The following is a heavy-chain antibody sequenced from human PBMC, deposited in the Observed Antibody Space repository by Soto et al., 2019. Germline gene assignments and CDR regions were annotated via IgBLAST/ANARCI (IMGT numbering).Heavy chain of an antibody. D-gene: IGHD2-2*01. CDR2: ISSSSSYI. V-gene: IGHV3-21*04. CDR3: AKEALRLNDIVVVPADPSLDYYYGMDV. CDR1: GFTFGSYS. Sequence: GGSLILSCAASGFTFGSYSMNWVRQAPGKGLEWVSSISSSSSYIYYADSVKGRFTISRDNSKNTLYLQMNSLRAEDTAVYYCAKEALRLNDIVVVPADPSLDYYYGMDVWGQGTTVTVSS. J-gene: IGHJ6*02.